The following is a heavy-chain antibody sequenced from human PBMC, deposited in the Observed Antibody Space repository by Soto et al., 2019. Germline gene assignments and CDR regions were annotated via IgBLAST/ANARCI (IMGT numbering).Heavy chain of an antibody. Sequence: GGSLRLSCTASGFTFGDYAMSWFRQAPGKGLEWVGFIRSKAYGGTTEYAASVKGRFTISRDDSKSIAYLQMNSLKTEDTAVYYCTRDPGFTIFGVVISNWFDPWGQGTLVTVSS. J-gene: IGHJ5*02. V-gene: IGHV3-49*03. CDR1: GFTFGDYA. CDR2: IRSKAYGGTT. D-gene: IGHD3-3*01. CDR3: TRDPGFTIFGVVISNWFDP.